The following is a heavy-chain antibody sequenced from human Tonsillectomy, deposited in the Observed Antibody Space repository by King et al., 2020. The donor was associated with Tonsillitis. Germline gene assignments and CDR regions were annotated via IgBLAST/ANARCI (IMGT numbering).Heavy chain of an antibody. J-gene: IGHJ4*02. CDR2: IDSGGST. V-gene: IGHV3-66*01. CDR1: GFIVRSKY. CDR3: ARDEYSSGLFDY. D-gene: IGHD6-19*01. Sequence: QLVKSGGGLVQPGGSLRLACAASGFIVRSKYMSWVRQERGKGVEWVSVIDSGGSTYYADSVKGRFTISRDNSKNTLYLQMNSLRAEDTAVYYCARDEYSSGLFDYWGQGTLVTVSS.